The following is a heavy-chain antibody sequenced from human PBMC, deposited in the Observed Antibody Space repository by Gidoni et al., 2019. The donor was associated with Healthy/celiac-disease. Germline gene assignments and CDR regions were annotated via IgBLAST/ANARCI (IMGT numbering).Heavy chain of an antibody. CDR2: IYYSGST. V-gene: IGHV4-39*01. J-gene: IGHJ4*02. Sequence: QLQLQESGPGLVKPSETLSLTCTVSGGSISSSSYYWGWIRQPPGKGLEWIGSIYYSGSTYDNPSLKSRVTISVDTSKNQFSLKLSSVTAADTAVYYCARHGGDYDILTGLAFDYWGQGTLVTVSS. CDR3: ARHGGDYDILTGLAFDY. CDR1: GGSISSSSYY. D-gene: IGHD3-9*01.